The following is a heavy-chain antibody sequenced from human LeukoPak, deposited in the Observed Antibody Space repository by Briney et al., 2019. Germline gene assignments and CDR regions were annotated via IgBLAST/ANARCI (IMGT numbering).Heavy chain of an antibody. CDR3: ARDLNPTHYFDY. J-gene: IGHJ4*02. CDR1: GSSISSGYY. V-gene: IGHV4-38-2*02. Sequence: SEPLSLTCHVSGSSISSGYYWAWIRQAPGKGLEWIGSIYHSGYTHYNPSLKGRVTISVDTSKNDFSLKLSSVAAADTAIYYCARDLNPTHYFDYWGQGTLVTVSS. CDR2: IYHSGYT.